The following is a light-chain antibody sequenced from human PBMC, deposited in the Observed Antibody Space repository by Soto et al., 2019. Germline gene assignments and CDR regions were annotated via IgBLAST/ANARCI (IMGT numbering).Light chain of an antibody. CDR3: QQRSNWLWT. Sequence: EIVLTQSPATLSLSPGERATLSCRASQSVSTFLVWYQQKPGQAPRLLIYDASSRATGIPARFSGSGSGADFTLTISRLEPEDSAVYYCQQRSNWLWTFGQGTKVEIK. J-gene: IGKJ1*01. V-gene: IGKV3-11*01. CDR1: QSVSTF. CDR2: DAS.